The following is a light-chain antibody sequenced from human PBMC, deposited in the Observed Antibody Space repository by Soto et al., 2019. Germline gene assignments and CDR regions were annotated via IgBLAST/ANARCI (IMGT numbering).Light chain of an antibody. CDR2: DAS. J-gene: IGKJ2*01. V-gene: IGKV3-11*01. CDR3: QQRSNWPYT. CDR1: QSVSSY. Sequence: EIVLTQSPATLSLSPGERATLSCKASQSVSSYLAWDQQKPGQAPRLLIYDASNRAPGIPARFSGSGSGTDFTLTISSLEPEDFAVYYCQQRSNWPYTFGQGTKLEIK.